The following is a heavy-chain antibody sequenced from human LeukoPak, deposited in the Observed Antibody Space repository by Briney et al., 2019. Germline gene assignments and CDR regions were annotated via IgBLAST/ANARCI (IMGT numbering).Heavy chain of an antibody. CDR3: ASYYYDSSGYPVLQGYFDY. CDR2: IYYSGST. Sequence: GSLRLSCAASGFTFSSYAMYWIRQPPGKGLEWIGYIYYSGSTNYNPSLKSRVTISVDTSKNQFSLKLSSVTAADTAVYYCASYYYDSSGYPVLQGYFDYWGQGTLVTVSS. CDR1: GFTFSSYA. V-gene: IGHV4-59*01. J-gene: IGHJ4*02. D-gene: IGHD3-22*01.